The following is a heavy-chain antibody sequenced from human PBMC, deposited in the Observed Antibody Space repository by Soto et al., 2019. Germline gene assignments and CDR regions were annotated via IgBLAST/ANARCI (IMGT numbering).Heavy chain of an antibody. CDR2: MNPNTGNT. CDR3: ARRKAGLGY. D-gene: IGHD1-1*01. Sequence: QVQLVQSGAEVKKPGASVKVSCKASGDTFTSYDINWVRQATGQGLEWMGWMNPNTGNTGYAQKFQGRVTTTRNTSISTAYTELSNLRSDDAVVYYCARRKAGLGYRGQSTLVTVSS. CDR1: GDTFTSYD. V-gene: IGHV1-8*01. J-gene: IGHJ1*01.